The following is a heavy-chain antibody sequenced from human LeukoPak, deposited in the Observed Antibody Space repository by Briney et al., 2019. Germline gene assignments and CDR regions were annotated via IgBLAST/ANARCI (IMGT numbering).Heavy chain of an antibody. D-gene: IGHD2-2*01. J-gene: IGHJ6*03. CDR1: GGSISSSSYY. V-gene: IGHV4-39*07. Sequence: SETLSLTCTVSGGSISSSSYYWGWIRQPPGKGLEWIGSISYSGSTYYNPSLKSRVTISVDTSKNQFSLKLSSVTAADTAVYYCARTTEGYCSSTRCYGFSYYYYMDVWGKGTTVTISS. CDR3: ARTTEGYCSSTRCYGFSYYYYMDV. CDR2: ISYSGST.